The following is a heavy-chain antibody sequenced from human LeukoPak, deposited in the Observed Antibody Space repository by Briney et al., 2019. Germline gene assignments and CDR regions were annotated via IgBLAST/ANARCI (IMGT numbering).Heavy chain of an antibody. CDR3: ARGRGREVIITTSRRSFWFDS. V-gene: IGHV4-34*01. D-gene: IGHD3-22*01. CDR2: INHSRST. Sequence: PSETLSLTCAVYGGSFSGYYWSWIRQPPGKGLEWIGEINHSRSTNYKPFLKSRVTISLDTSKNQFSVKLSSVTAADTAVYYCARGRGREVIITTSRRSFWFDSWGQGTLVTVSS. CDR1: GGSFSGYY. J-gene: IGHJ5*01.